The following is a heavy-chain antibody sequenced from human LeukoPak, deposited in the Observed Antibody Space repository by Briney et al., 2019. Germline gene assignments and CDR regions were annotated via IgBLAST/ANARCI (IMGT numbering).Heavy chain of an antibody. CDR2: IHHSGST. V-gene: IGHV4-38-2*02. D-gene: IGHD4-17*01. Sequence: SETLSLTCTVSGYFISSGYYWGWIRQPPGKGLQWIGSIHHSGSTYYNPSLKSRVTISVDTSKNQFSLKLSSVTAADTAVYYCARVGMTTVTTSLLYYYYYYMDVWGKGTTVTVSS. J-gene: IGHJ6*03. CDR3: ARVGMTTVTTSLLYYYYYYMDV. CDR1: GYFISSGYY.